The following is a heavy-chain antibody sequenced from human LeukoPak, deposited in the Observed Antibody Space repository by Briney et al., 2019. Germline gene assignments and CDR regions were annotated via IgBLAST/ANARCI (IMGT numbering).Heavy chain of an antibody. CDR1: GYTFTSYG. V-gene: IGHV1-18*01. Sequence: ASVKVSCMASGYTFTSYGISWVRQAPGQGLEWMGWISAYNGNTNYAQKLQGRVTMTTDTSTSTAYMELRSLRSDDTAVYYCARETYYYDSSGYYKFDYWGQGTLVTVSS. J-gene: IGHJ4*02. CDR3: ARETYYYDSSGYYKFDY. D-gene: IGHD3-22*01. CDR2: ISAYNGNT.